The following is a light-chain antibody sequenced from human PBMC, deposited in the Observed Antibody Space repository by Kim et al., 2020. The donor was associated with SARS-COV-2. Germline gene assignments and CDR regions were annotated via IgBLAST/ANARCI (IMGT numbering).Light chain of an antibody. J-gene: IGKJ1*01. CDR2: DAS. CDR3: QQYNNYSET. Sequence: DIQMTQSPPTVSASIGDRVVITCRASQSTSTWLAWYQQKPGTAPKLLISDASTLESGVPSRFNGSGSGTEFTLTISSLQPEDFATYYCQQYNNYSETFGQGTKVDIK. V-gene: IGKV1-5*01. CDR1: QSTSTW.